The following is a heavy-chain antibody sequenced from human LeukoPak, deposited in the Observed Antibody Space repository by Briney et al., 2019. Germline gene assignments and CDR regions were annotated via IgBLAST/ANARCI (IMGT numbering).Heavy chain of an antibody. CDR3: ARDGDWVGGTIDY. CDR1: GFTFDDYA. CDR2: ISWKSGSI. D-gene: IGHD1-26*01. Sequence: GGSLRLSCAVSGFTFDDYAMHWVRQAPGKGLDWVAGISWKSGSIGYADSVKGRFTISRDNAKNTLYLQMNSLRAEDTAVYYCARDGDWVGGTIDYWGQGTLVTVSS. V-gene: IGHV3-9*01. J-gene: IGHJ4*02.